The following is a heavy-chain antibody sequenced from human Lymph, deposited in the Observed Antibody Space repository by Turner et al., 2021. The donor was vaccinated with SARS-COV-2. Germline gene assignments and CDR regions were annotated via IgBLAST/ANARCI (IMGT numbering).Heavy chain of an antibody. CDR2: ISGSGGST. Sequence: EVQLLESGGGLVQPGGSLRLTCASSGFTFSSYAMSWVRQAPGKGLEWVSTISGSGGSTYYADSVKDRFAISRGNSKNTLYLQMNSLRAEETAVYYCAKNEMAMIVVVITLFDYWGQGTLVTVSS. V-gene: IGHV3-23*01. D-gene: IGHD3-22*01. CDR1: GFTFSSYA. CDR3: AKNEMAMIVVVITLFDY. J-gene: IGHJ4*02.